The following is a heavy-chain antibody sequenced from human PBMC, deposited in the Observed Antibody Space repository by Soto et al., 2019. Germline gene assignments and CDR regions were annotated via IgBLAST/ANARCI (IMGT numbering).Heavy chain of an antibody. CDR1: GFSFGSYA. J-gene: IGHJ4*02. D-gene: IGHD3-3*01. CDR3: ARWSHLDY. V-gene: IGHV3-23*01. Sequence: VVLRLSCAASGFSFGSYALRWVRQAPGKGLEWVSTISGSDGKTFYADAVKGRFSISRDTSQNTLYLQMNSLRADDTAIYYCARWSHLDYWGQGTRVTVSS. CDR2: ISGSDGKT.